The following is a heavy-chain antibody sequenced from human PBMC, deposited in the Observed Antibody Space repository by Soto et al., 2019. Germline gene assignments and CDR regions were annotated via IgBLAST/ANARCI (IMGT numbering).Heavy chain of an antibody. CDR3: ARVGGLGYCSSISCYDYGMDV. Sequence: SPTLCLTWAVYGGTYGGFYGRRIRQPPGKGLEWIGEINHSGRTNYTPALKSRVTISLDTSNNQCSLKLSSVTAAYTAVYYCARVGGLGYCSSISCYDYGMDVRGQGTTVTVSS. CDR2: INHSGRT. V-gene: IGHV4-34*01. J-gene: IGHJ6*02. CDR1: GGTYGGFY. D-gene: IGHD2-2*01.